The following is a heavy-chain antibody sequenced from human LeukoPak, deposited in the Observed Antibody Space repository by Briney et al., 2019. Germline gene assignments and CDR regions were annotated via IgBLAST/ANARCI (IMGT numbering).Heavy chain of an antibody. J-gene: IGHJ6*02. Sequence: GGSLRLSCAASGFTFSSYGMHWVRQAPGKGLEWVAFIRYDGSNKYYADSVKGRFTIFRDNSKNTLYLQMHSLRAEDTAVYYCAKLPAIGAGYYYYGMDVWGQGTTVTVSS. D-gene: IGHD2-21*01. CDR2: IRYDGSNK. V-gene: IGHV3-30*02. CDR1: GFTFSSYG. CDR3: AKLPAIGAGYYYYGMDV.